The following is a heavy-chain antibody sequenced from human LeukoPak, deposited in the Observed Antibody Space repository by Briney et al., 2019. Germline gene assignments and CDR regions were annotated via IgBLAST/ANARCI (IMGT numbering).Heavy chain of an antibody. Sequence: PSETLSLTCSVSDYSISSGYYCGWIRQPPGKGLEWIGYIYYSGNTYYNPSLKSRLTISVDTSKNQFSLHLTSVTAADTAVYYCARARRFAAAGTTAFDIWGQGTMVTVSS. CDR2: IYYSGNT. J-gene: IGHJ3*02. D-gene: IGHD6-13*01. CDR3: ARARRFAAAGTTAFDI. CDR1: DYSISSGYY. V-gene: IGHV4-30-4*08.